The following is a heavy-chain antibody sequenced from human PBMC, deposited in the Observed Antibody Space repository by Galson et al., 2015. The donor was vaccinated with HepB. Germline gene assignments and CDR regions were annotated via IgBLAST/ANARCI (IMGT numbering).Heavy chain of an antibody. V-gene: IGHV4-34*01. D-gene: IGHD6-25*01. CDR2: INHIGNT. CDR3: ARAEGGPRPTFDF. CDR1: GGSFSDYW. J-gene: IGHJ4*02. Sequence: SETLSLTCAVYGGSFSDYWWTWLRQSPGKGLKWIGEINHIGNTNYVPSLKRRVTISVDTSKHQFSLNLTSVTGADSGIYYCARAEGGPRPTFDFWGQGVLVTVSS.